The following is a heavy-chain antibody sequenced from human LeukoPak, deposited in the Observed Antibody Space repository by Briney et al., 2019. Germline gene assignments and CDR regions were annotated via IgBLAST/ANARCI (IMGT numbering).Heavy chain of an antibody. Sequence: ASVKVSCKVSGYTLTELSMHWVRQAPGKGLEWMGGFDPEDGETIYAQKFQGRVTITADESTSTAYMELSSLRSEDTAVYYCARDGLAVAGTDWFDPWGQGTLVTVSS. D-gene: IGHD6-19*01. CDR2: FDPEDGET. CDR3: ARDGLAVAGTDWFDP. J-gene: IGHJ5*02. V-gene: IGHV1-24*01. CDR1: GYTLTELS.